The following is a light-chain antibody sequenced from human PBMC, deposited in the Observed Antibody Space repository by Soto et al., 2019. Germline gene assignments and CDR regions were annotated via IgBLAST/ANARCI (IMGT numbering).Light chain of an antibody. CDR2: GAS. Sequence: EIVMTQSPATLSVSPGERATLSCRASQSVSSNLAWYQQKPGQAPRLRIYGASTRATGIPARFSGSGSGTEFTITISSLQSEDFAVYYCQQYNNWGTFGQGTKVEIK. CDR3: QQYNNWGT. J-gene: IGKJ1*01. V-gene: IGKV3-15*01. CDR1: QSVSSN.